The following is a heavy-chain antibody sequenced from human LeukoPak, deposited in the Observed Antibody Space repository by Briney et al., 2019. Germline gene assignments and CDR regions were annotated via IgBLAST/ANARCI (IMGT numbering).Heavy chain of an antibody. Sequence: ASVKASCKASGYTFTGYYMHWVRQAPGQGLEWMGRINPNSGGTNYAQKFQGRVTMTRDTSISTAYMELSRLRSGDTAVYYCASGTRSYYYYYMDVWGKGTTVTVSS. J-gene: IGHJ6*03. D-gene: IGHD1-1*01. V-gene: IGHV1-2*06. CDR1: GYTFTGYY. CDR2: INPNSGGT. CDR3: ASGTRSYYYYYMDV.